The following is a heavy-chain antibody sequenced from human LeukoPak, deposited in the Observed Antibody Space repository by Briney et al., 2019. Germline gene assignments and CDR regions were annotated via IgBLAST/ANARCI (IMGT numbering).Heavy chain of an antibody. CDR1: GFSFSASG. D-gene: IGHD5-24*01. J-gene: IGHJ4*02. Sequence: GGSLRLSCAGSGFSFSASGMNRVRQAPGKGLEWVSGVTPSGDPTYYADSVKGRFIISRDNSKTTMYLQMNSLRAEDTGVYYCAKDSGWIQFIEWGQGTSVTVSS. CDR2: VTPSGDPT. V-gene: IGHV3-23*01. CDR3: AKDSGWIQFIE.